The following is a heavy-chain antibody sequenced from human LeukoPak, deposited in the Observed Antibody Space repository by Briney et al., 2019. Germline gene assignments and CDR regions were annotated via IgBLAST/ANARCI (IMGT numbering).Heavy chain of an antibody. D-gene: IGHD4-23*01. Sequence: LAGGSLRLYCAASGFTFSAYWMSWVRQAPGKGLEWVANIKQDGSDKYYVDSVKGRFPISRDNAKNSLYLQMNSLRAEDTAVYYCARKTVVGSYFDYWGQGTPVTVSS. CDR3: ARKTVVGSYFDY. J-gene: IGHJ4*02. V-gene: IGHV3-7*03. CDR2: IKQDGSDK. CDR1: GFTFSAYW.